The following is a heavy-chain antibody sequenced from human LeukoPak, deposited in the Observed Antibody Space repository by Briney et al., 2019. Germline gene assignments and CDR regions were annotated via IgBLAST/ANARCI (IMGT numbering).Heavy chain of an antibody. J-gene: IGHJ6*03. CDR1: GGSISSYY. CDR3: ARLGLDYYYYYMDV. CDR2: IYYSGST. D-gene: IGHD3/OR15-3a*01. Sequence: SETLSLTCTVSGGSISSYYWSWIRQPPGKGLEWIGYIYYSGSTNYNPSLKSRVTISVGTSKNQFSLKLSSVTAADTAVYYCARLGLDYYYYYMDVWGKGTTVTVSS. V-gene: IGHV4-59*01.